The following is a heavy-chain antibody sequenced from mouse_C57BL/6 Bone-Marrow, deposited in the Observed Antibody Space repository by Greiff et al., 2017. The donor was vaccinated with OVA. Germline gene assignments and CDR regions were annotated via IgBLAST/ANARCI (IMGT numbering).Heavy chain of an antibody. CDR1: GFTFSNYW. V-gene: IGHV6-3*01. D-gene: IGHD2-2*01. CDR3: TGGGGYLYYYAMDY. CDR2: IRLKSDNYAT. J-gene: IGHJ4*01. Sequence: EVQLQESGGGLVQPGGSMKLSCVASGFTFSNYWMNWVRQSPEKGLEWVAQIRLKSDNYATHYAESVKGRFTISRDDSKSSVYLQMNNLRAEDTGIYYCTGGGGYLYYYAMDYWGQGTSVTVSS.